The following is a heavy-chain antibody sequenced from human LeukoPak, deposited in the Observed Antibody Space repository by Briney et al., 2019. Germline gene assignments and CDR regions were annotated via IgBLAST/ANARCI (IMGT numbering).Heavy chain of an antibody. CDR2: LKSKTDGGTT. CDR1: GFAFSYAW. V-gene: IGHV3-15*01. J-gene: IGHJ4*02. Sequence: GGSLRLSCAASGFAFSYAWMSWVRQTPGKGLEWVGRLKSKTDGGTTDYAAPVKGRFTISRDDSKNTLYLQMNNLKTEATAVYYCTTDRYYDAAYTTWGQGTLVTVSS. CDR3: TTDRYYDAAYTT. D-gene: IGHD3-22*01.